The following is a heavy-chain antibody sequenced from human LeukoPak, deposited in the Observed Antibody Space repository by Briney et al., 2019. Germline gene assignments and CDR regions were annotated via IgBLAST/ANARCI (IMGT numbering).Heavy chain of an antibody. CDR1: GFTFSGCS. V-gene: IGHV3-15*01. J-gene: IGHJ4*02. CDR2: IKSKTDGGTT. Sequence: SGGSLRLSCAASGFTFSGCSMSWVRQPPGKGLEWVGRIKSKTDGGTTDYAEPVKGRFTISRDDSKNTLCLQMNFLKTEDTALYYCAAVSVDYGDSSFDFWGQGTLVTVSS. D-gene: IGHD4-17*01. CDR3: AAVSVDYGDSSFDF.